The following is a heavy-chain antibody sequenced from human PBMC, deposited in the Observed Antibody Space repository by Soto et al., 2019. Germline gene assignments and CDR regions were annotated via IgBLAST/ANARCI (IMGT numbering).Heavy chain of an antibody. V-gene: IGHV3-49*04. J-gene: IGHJ6*03. CDR3: TRDAPPSSGWYYYYYYYMDV. D-gene: IGHD6-19*01. CDR2: IRSKAYGGTT. Sequence: GGSLRLSCTAAGFTFGDYAMSRVRQAPGKGLEGVGFIRSKAYGGTTEYAASVKGRFTISRDDSKSIAYLQMNSLKTEDTAVYYCTRDAPPSSGWYYYYYYYMDVWGKGTTVTVSS. CDR1: GFTFGDYA.